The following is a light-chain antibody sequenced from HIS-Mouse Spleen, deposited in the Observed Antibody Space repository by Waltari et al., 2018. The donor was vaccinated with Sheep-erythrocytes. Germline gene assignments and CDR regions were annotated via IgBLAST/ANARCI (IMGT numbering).Light chain of an antibody. CDR3: YSTDSSGNHRV. V-gene: IGLV3-10*01. Sequence: SYELTQPPSVSVSPGQTARITCPGDAFPKKYAYWYQQKSGQAPGLVIYEDSKRPPGIPERFSGSSSGTMATLTISGAQVEDEADYYCYSTDSSGNHRVFGGGTKLTVL. CDR1: AFPKKY. CDR2: EDS. J-gene: IGLJ2*01.